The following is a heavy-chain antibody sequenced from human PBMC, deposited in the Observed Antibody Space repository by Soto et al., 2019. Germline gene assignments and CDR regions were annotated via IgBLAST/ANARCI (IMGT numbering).Heavy chain of an antibody. V-gene: IGHV1-69*12. CDR1: GGTFSSYA. D-gene: IGHD2-15*01. CDR2: IIPIFGTA. J-gene: IGHJ6*02. CDR3: ARLCGGSCYSEDYYYGMDV. Sequence: QVQLVQSGAEVKKPGSSVKVSCKASGGTFSSYAISWVRQALGQGLEWMGGIIPIFGTANYAQKFQGRVTITADESTSTAYMELSSLRSEDTAVYYCARLCGGSCYSEDYYYGMDVWGQGTTVTVSS.